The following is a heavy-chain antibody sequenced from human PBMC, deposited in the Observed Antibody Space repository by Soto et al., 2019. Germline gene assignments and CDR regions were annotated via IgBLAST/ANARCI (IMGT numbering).Heavy chain of an antibody. V-gene: IGHV4-31*03. CDR2: IYYSGST. CDR3: ARSLDEDTMFGVVTGDAFDI. D-gene: IGHD3-3*01. Sequence: QVQLQESGPGLVKPSQTLSLTCTVSGGSISSGGYYWSWIRQHPGKGLEWIGYIYYSGSTYYNPSLTSRVPISVDTYNNQSSLRLSSVTAADTAVYYCARSLDEDTMFGVVTGDAFDIWGQGTMVTVSS. J-gene: IGHJ3*02. CDR1: GGSISSGGYY.